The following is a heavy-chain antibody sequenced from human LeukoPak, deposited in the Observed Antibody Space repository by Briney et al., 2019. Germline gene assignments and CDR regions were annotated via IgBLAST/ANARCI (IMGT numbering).Heavy chain of an antibody. CDR3: ARRYSSSWYCDY. J-gene: IGHJ4*02. D-gene: IGHD6-13*01. CDR2: ISGSGGST. Sequence: GGSLRLSCAASGFTFSSYAMSWDRQAPGKGLEWISAISGSGGSTYYADSVKGRFTISRDNSKNTLYLQMNSLRAEDTAVYYCARRYSSSWYCDYWGQGTLVTVSS. CDR1: GFTFSSYA. V-gene: IGHV3-23*01.